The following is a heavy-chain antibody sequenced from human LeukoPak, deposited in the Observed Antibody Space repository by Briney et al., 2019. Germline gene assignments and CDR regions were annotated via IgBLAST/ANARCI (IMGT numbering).Heavy chain of an antibody. D-gene: IGHD3-22*01. CDR2: INDVDTA. CDR1: GFTVSTTH. J-gene: IGHJ4*02. V-gene: IGHV3-53*01. CDR3: ARDMVHSSGAFDS. Sequence: PGGSLRLSCAVSGFTVSTTHMTSVRQAPGKGLEWVSAINDVDTAYYADTVRGRFTISRDRAKNTLYLQMKSLRADDTAVYYCARDMVHSSGAFDSWGQGTLVTVSS.